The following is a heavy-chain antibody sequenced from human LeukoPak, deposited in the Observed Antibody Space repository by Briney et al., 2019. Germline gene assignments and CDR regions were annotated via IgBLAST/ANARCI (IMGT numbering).Heavy chain of an antibody. CDR1: GGTFSSYA. V-gene: IGHV1-69*01. J-gene: IGHJ4*02. CDR3: ARDGPRRPRGYYDSSGYGL. Sequence: SVKVSCKASGGTFSSYAISWVRQAPGQGLEWMGGIIPIFGTANYAQKFQGRVTITADESTSTAYMELSSLRSEDTAVYYCARDGPRRPRGYYDSSGYGLWGQGILVTVSS. D-gene: IGHD3-22*01. CDR2: IIPIFGTA.